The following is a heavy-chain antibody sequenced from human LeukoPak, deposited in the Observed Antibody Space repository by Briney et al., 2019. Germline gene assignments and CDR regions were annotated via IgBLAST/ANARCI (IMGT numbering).Heavy chain of an antibody. V-gene: IGHV3-21*01. D-gene: IGHD3-10*01. CDR1: GFTFSSYA. CDR2: ISSSSSYI. CDR3: ARDRITMVRGVGSRSYYFDY. Sequence: GGSLRLSCAASGFTFSSYAMNWVRQAPGKGLEWVSSISSSSSYIYYADSVKGRFTISRDNAKNSLYLQMNSLRAEDTAVYYYARDRITMVRGVGSRSYYFDYWGQGTLVTVSS. J-gene: IGHJ4*02.